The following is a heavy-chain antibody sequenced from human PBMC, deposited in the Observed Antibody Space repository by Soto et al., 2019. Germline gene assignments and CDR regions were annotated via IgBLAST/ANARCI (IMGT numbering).Heavy chain of an antibody. CDR3: ARDQSFDRNYYYGIDV. Sequence: ASVKVSCTVSGYTLTELSMHWVRQAPGKGLEWMGGFDPEDGETIYAQKFQGRVTMTEDTSTDTAYMELSSLRSEDTAVYYCARDQSFDRNYYYGIDVWGQGTTVTVSS. J-gene: IGHJ6*02. CDR2: FDPEDGET. CDR1: GYTLTELS. V-gene: IGHV1-24*01.